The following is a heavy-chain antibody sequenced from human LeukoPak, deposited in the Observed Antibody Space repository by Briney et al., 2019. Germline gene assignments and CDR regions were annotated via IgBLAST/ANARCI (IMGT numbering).Heavy chain of an antibody. D-gene: IGHD2-2*01. CDR2: IYPADSDT. CDR3: ARLGLGYCSSTSCYFFDY. J-gene: IGHJ4*02. CDR1: GYSFTNYW. V-gene: IGHV5-51*01. Sequence: GESLKISCKGSGYSFTNYWIGWVRQMPGKGLEWMGIIYPADSDTRYSPSFQGQVTISADKSISTAYLQWSSLKASDTAIYYCARLGLGYCSSTSCYFFDYWGQGTLVTVSS.